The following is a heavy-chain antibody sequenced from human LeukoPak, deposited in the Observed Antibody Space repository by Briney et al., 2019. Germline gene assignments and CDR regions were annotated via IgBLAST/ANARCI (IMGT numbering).Heavy chain of an antibody. CDR2: ISAYNGNT. Sequence: ASVKVSCKXSGYTFTSYGISWVRQSPGQGLEWMGWISAYNGNTNYAQKLQGRVTMTTDTSTSTAYMELRSLRSDDTAVYYCARGTTGTTFGGAFDIWGQGTMVTVSS. CDR1: GYTFTSYG. CDR3: ARGTTGTTFGGAFDI. J-gene: IGHJ3*02. D-gene: IGHD1-1*01. V-gene: IGHV1-18*01.